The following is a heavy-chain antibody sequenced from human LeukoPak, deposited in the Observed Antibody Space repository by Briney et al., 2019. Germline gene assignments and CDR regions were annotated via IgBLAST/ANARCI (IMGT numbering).Heavy chain of an antibody. CDR3: ARETGAIYYYYYMDV. CDR2: IYTSGST. Sequence: PSETLSLTCTVSGGSISSGSYYWSWIRQPAGKGLEWIGRIYTSGSTNYNPSLKSRVTMSVDTSKNQFSLKLSSVTAADTAVYYCARETGAIYYYYYMDVWSKGTTVTVSS. CDR1: GGSISSGSYY. J-gene: IGHJ6*03. D-gene: IGHD1-26*01. V-gene: IGHV4-61*02.